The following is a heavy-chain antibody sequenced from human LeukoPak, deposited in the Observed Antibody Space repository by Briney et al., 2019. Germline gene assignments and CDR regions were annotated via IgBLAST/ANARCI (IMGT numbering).Heavy chain of an antibody. D-gene: IGHD2-2*02. CDR2: VNPSAGRT. V-gene: IGHV1-46*01. J-gene: IGHJ3*02. Sequence: ASGKVSCKASGYTFTRSYIHWVRQAPGQGLECMGIVNPSAGRTSYEQKFQGRVTMTRDLSTSTVYMELSSLTSEDTAVYYCARVPIIPPGDAFDIWGQGTMVTVSS. CDR1: GYTFTRSY. CDR3: ARVPIIPPGDAFDI.